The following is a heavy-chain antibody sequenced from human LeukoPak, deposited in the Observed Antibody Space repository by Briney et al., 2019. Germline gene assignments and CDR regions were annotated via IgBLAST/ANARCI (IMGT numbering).Heavy chain of an antibody. J-gene: IGHJ2*01. D-gene: IGHD2-15*01. CDR2: TYYRSKWSN. V-gene: IGHV6-1*01. CDR3: ARAPIGGWYFDL. Sequence: SQTLSLTCAISGDSVSSNSAAWNWIRQSPSKGLEWLGRTYYRSKWSNDYAVSVKSRITINPDTSQNQFSLQLNSLTPEDTAVYYCARAPIGGWYFDLWGRGTLVTVSS. CDR1: GDSVSSNSAA.